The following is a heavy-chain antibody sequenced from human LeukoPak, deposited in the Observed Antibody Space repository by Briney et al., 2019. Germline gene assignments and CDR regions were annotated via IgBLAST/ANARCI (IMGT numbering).Heavy chain of an antibody. CDR2: IYHGGST. V-gene: IGHV4-38-2*02. CDR1: GYSINRGYY. J-gene: IGHJ4*02. D-gene: IGHD3-10*01. Sequence: SETLSLTCTVSGYSINRGYYWGWIRQPPGKGLEWIGSIYHGGSTYYNPSLKSRVTISVDTSKNQFSLKLSSVTAADTAVYYCARDRSYYGSGTYYRVWGQGTLVTVSS. CDR3: ARDRSYYGSGTYYRV.